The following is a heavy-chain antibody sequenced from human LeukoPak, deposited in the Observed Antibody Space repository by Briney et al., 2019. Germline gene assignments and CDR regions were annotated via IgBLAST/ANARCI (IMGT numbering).Heavy chain of an antibody. D-gene: IGHD4-4*01. V-gene: IGHV3-48*01. J-gene: IGHJ4*02. CDR2: ISSSSTI. CDR1: GFTFSSYS. Sequence: GGSLRLSCAASGFTFSSYSMNWVRQAPGKGLEWVSYISSSSTIYYADSVKGRFTISRDNSKNTLYLQMNSLRAEDTAVYYCARELQDHFDYWGQGTLVTVSS. CDR3: ARELQDHFDY.